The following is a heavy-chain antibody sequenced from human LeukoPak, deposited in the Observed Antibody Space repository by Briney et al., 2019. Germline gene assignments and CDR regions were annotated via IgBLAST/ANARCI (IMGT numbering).Heavy chain of an antibody. V-gene: IGHV3-7*01. Sequence: GGSLRLSCAASGFTFSSYCMSWVRQAPGKGLEWVANIKKDGSEKYYVDSVKGRFTISRDNAKTSLYLQMNSLRAEDTALYYCARGLSGVTGYTYGRGIDYWGQGTLVTVSS. CDR2: IKKDGSEK. CDR3: ARGLSGVTGYTYGRGIDY. J-gene: IGHJ4*02. CDR1: GFTFSSYC. D-gene: IGHD5-18*01.